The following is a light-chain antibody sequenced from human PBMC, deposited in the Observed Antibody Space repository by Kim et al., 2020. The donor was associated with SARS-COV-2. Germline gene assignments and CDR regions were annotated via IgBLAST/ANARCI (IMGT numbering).Light chain of an antibody. CDR3: QQYGGSPPYS. CDR2: GTS. J-gene: IGKJ2*03. V-gene: IGKV3-20*01. CDR1: QSVSSTY. Sequence: SPGERATLPCRATQSVSSTYLAWYQHKPGQAPRLLIYGTSTRASGIPDRFRGSGSGTDFTLTISRLEPEEFAMYYCQQYGGSPPYSFGQGTKLEIK.